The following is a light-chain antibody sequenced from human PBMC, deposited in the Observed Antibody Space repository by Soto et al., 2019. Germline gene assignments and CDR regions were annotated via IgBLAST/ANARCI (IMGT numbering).Light chain of an antibody. CDR2: RTF. V-gene: IGKV1-9*01. J-gene: IGKJ3*01. CDR3: QHLNNYPPFT. Sequence: IQLTQSPSSLSASVGDRVSITCRASQDIKTYLAWYQQKRGEAPKLLISRTFTLQSGVPSRFNGSGSGTDFTLTISRLQPEDFATYYCQHLNNYPPFTFGPGTKVD. CDR1: QDIKTY.